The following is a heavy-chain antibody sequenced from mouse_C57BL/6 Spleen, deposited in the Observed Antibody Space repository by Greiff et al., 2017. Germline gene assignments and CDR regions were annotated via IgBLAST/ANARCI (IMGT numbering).Heavy chain of an antibody. D-gene: IGHD2-2*01. Sequence: VQLQQSGPELVKPGASVKISCKASGYTFTDYYMNWVKQSHGKSLEWIGDINPNNGGTSYNQKFKGKATLTVDKSSSTAYMELRSLTSEDSAVYYCARRGVTTGGYFDYWGQGTTLTVSS. J-gene: IGHJ2*01. V-gene: IGHV1-26*01. CDR2: INPNNGGT. CDR3: ARRGVTTGGYFDY. CDR1: GYTFTDYY.